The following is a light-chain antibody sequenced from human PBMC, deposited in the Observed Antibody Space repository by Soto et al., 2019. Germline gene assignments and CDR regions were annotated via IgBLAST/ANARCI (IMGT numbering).Light chain of an antibody. CDR2: TAS. V-gene: IGKV1-27*01. CDR3: QQYSGPPYT. Sequence: DIQMTQSPSSLSASVGDRVTITCRASQGIRNYLAWYQQKPGKVPKLLIYTASTLQSGVPSRFSGSGSGTDFTLTISSLQPEDVATYYCQQYSGPPYTFGQGTKLEIK. CDR1: QGIRNY. J-gene: IGKJ2*01.